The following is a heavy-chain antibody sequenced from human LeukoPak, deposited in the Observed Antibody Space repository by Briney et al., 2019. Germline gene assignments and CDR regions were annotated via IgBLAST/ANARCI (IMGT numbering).Heavy chain of an antibody. CDR2: LKEDGSEK. CDR1: VFTFRSYW. Sequence: GSLRLSCAASVFTFRSYWMSWVRQAPGKGLEWVANLKEDGSEKYYVDSVKGRFTVSRDNTKNSLYLQMNSLRADDTAVYYCARGGYSYTWPPSYYYGMDVWGQGTTVTASS. D-gene: IGHD5-18*01. J-gene: IGHJ6*02. CDR3: ARGGYSYTWPPSYYYGMDV. V-gene: IGHV3-7*05.